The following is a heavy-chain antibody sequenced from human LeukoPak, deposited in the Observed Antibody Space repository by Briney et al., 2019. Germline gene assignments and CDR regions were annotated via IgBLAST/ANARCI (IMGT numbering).Heavy chain of an antibody. CDR1: GYKFTNYG. D-gene: IGHD3-10*01. CDR3: ARDGMVSDQTTFDY. Sequence: ASVKVSCKSSGYKFTNYGFTWVRQAPGQGLEWMGWISAYNGDTHYAQKLQDRVTMTTDTSTSTAYMELRSLTSDDTAVYYCARDGMVSDQTTFDYWGQGTLVTVSS. J-gene: IGHJ4*02. V-gene: IGHV1-18*01. CDR2: ISAYNGDT.